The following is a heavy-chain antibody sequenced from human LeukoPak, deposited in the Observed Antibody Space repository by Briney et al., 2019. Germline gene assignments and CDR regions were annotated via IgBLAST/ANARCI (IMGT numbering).Heavy chain of an antibody. CDR2: IYNSGTT. CDR1: GGSFSSYY. Sequence: SETLSLTCTVSGGSFSSYYWTWIRQPAGRGLEWIGRIYNSGTTNYSPSLESRVTMSLNTSKNRFCLSLSCVPAADTAVYYCARDRLGATGHWRIDVWGRGTLVTVSS. CDR3: ARDRLGATGHWRIDV. V-gene: IGHV4-4*07. J-gene: IGHJ2*01. D-gene: IGHD1-26*01.